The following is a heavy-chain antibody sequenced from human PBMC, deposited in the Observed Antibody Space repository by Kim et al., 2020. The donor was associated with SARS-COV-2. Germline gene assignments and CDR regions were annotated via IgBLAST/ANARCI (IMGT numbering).Heavy chain of an antibody. CDR3: ARVEGGYWNRGYFDY. J-gene: IGHJ4*02. V-gene: IGHV3-7*01. D-gene: IGHD1-1*01. Sequence: GGSLRLSCAASGFTFSSYWMSWVRQAPGKGLEWVANIKQDGSEKYYVDSVKGRFTISRDNAKNSLYLQMNSLRAEDTAVYYCARVEGGYWNRGYFDYWGQGTLVTVSS. CDR1: GFTFSSYW. CDR2: IKQDGSEK.